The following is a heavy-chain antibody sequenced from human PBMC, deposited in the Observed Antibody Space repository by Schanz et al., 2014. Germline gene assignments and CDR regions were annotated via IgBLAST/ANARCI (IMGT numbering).Heavy chain of an antibody. CDR2: MYINSGST. V-gene: IGHV3-53*01. Sequence: EVQLVESGGGLIQPGGSLRLSCAVSGFTVNTNYMSWVRQAPGKGLEWISSMYINSGSTQYADSVKGRFIISRDNAKNSLYLQMNSLRAEDTAVYFCARMRRSGLSGMDVWGQGTTVIVSS. CDR1: GFTVNTNY. D-gene: IGHD6-25*01. CDR3: ARMRRSGLSGMDV. J-gene: IGHJ6*02.